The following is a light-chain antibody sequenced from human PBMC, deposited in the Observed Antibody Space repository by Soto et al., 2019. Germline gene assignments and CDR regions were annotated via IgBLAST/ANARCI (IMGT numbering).Light chain of an antibody. CDR2: GVS. CDR1: QSVSSSY. CDR3: QQYGSSPLT. J-gene: IGKJ4*01. Sequence: EIVLTQSPGTLSLSPGERATLSCRASQSVSSSYLAWYQQKPGQAPRLLIYGVSSRATGIPDRFSGSGSGRDFTLTISRLEPEDFGVYYCQQYGSSPLTLGGGTKVEIK. V-gene: IGKV3-20*01.